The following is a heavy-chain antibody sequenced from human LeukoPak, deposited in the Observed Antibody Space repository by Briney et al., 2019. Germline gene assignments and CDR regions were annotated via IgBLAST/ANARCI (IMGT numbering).Heavy chain of an antibody. CDR1: GFNFSDFW. CDR3: ARDTRWLRGPDYFDY. CDR2: INQDGSEK. J-gene: IGHJ4*02. D-gene: IGHD5-24*01. V-gene: IGHV3-7*01. Sequence: GSLRLSCSDSGFNFSDFWMSWVRQAPGKGLEWVANINQDGSEKYYVGSVKGRFTISRDNAKNSLYLQMNSLRAEDTAVYYCARDTRWLRGPDYFDYWGQGTLVTVSS.